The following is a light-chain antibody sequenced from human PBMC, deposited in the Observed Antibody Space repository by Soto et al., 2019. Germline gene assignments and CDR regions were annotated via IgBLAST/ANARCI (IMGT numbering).Light chain of an antibody. CDR2: ATS. J-gene: IGKJ5*01. V-gene: IGKV3-20*01. CDR3: QQFGRSPL. CDR1: ESIISDY. Sequence: ELVLTQSPGTLSLSPGETVTLACRASESIISDYSAWYQHKPGQSPRLLIYATSKRATGIPDRFSGIGSETDFTLTISRLEPEDFALYYCQQFGRSPLFGQGTRLEIK.